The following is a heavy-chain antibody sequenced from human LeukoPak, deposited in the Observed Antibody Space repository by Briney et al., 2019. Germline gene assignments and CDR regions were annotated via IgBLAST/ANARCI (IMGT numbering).Heavy chain of an antibody. D-gene: IGHD3-10*01. Sequence: PSETLSLTCTVSGGSISSSSYYWGWIRQPPGKGLEWIGSIYYSGSTYYNPSLKSRVTISVDTSKNQFSLKLSSVTAAGTAVYYCASQSLWFGELLYYFDYWGQGTLVTVSS. V-gene: IGHV4-39*01. CDR2: IYYSGST. CDR1: GGSISSSSYY. J-gene: IGHJ4*02. CDR3: ASQSLWFGELLYYFDY.